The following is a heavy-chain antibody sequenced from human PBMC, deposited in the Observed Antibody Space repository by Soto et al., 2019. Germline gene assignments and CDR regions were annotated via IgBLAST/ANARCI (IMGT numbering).Heavy chain of an antibody. D-gene: IGHD6-6*01. CDR2: TYYRSKWYS. Sequence: PSETLSLTCAVSGDSVSSNSAAWNWIRQSPSRGLEWLGRTYYRSKWYSDYAGSVKSRITINADTSKNQFSLHLNSVTPQDTAVYYCARGPSPLAYWGRGTVVTVSS. V-gene: IGHV6-1*01. CDR1: GDSVSSNSAA. CDR3: ARGPSPLAY. J-gene: IGHJ4*02.